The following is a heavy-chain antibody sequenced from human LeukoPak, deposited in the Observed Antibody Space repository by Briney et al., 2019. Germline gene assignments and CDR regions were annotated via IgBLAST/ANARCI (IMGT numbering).Heavy chain of an antibody. CDR2: IKQDGSEK. V-gene: IGHV3-7*03. CDR1: GFTISSYW. D-gene: IGHD2-15*01. J-gene: IGHJ4*02. Sequence: GGSLRLSCAASGFTISSYWMSWVGQAQGKGLEWVANIKQDGSEKYHVDSVKGRFTISRDNAKNSLYLQINSLRAEDTAVYYCARGGAYSSGGSCYWVYWGQGTPVTVSS. CDR3: ARGGAYSSGGSCYWVY.